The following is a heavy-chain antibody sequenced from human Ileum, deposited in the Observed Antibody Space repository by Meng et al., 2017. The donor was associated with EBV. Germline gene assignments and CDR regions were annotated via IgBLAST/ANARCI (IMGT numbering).Heavy chain of an antibody. Sequence: QVQGVGSGGGVVQPGRSLRLSCGASGFTFSRYAMHWVRQAPGKGLEWVAVIWYDGSQEYYADSVKGRFTISRDNSKNTLSLQMNSLRAEDTAVYYCARDDYADTKVDFDYWGQGTLVTVSS. CDR1: GFTFSRYA. V-gene: IGHV3-33*01. CDR2: IWYDGSQE. J-gene: IGHJ4*02. CDR3: ARDDYADTKVDFDY. D-gene: IGHD4-17*01.